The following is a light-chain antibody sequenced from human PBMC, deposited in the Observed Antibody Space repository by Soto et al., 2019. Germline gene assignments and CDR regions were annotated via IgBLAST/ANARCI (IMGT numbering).Light chain of an antibody. CDR1: QYINTR. Sequence: EIVLTQSAATRSSFPGDRVTLSCRASQYINTRLAWYQHRPGQAPRLLIYQTSLRAAGIPARFSASGSGTDFTLTISDVQPEDFALYYCHQRQSWPRTFGQGTKVDIK. V-gene: IGKV3-11*01. J-gene: IGKJ1*01. CDR3: HQRQSWPRT. CDR2: QTS.